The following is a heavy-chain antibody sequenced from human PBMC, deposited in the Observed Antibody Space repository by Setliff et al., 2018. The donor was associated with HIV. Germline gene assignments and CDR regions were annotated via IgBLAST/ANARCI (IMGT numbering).Heavy chain of an antibody. D-gene: IGHD4-17*01. CDR1: GYSISSGYY. J-gene: IGHJ4*02. CDR2: ITYSGIT. CDR3: ARRIYGNNPYFDY. Sequence: SETLSLTCGVSGYSISSGYYWGWIRQPPGKGLEWIGYITYSGITYYNPSLKSRVTISVDTSQNQFSLKLSSVTAADTAIYYCARRIYGNNPYFDYWSQGTLVTVSS. V-gene: IGHV4-38-2*01.